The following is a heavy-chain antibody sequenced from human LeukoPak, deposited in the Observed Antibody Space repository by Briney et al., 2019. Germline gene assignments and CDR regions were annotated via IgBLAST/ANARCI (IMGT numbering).Heavy chain of an antibody. V-gene: IGHV3-48*03. CDR1: GFTFSRFW. CDR2: ISSSGFTM. J-gene: IGHJ4*02. D-gene: IGHD4-17*01. CDR3: ARDGWYYGDPL. Sequence: GGSLRLSCVASGFTFSRFWMSWVRQAPPQGLEWVSYISSSGFTMYYADSVKGRFTISRDNAKNSLYLEMSSLRAEDTAVYYCARDGWYYGDPLWGQGTLVTVSS.